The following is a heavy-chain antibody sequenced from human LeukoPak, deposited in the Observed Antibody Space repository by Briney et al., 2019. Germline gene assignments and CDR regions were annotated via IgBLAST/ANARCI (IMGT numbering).Heavy chain of an antibody. J-gene: IGHJ2*01. Sequence: SQTLSLTCAISGDSVSSNSAAWNWIRQSPSRGLEWLGRTYYRSKWYNDYAVSVKSRITINPDTSKNQFSLQLSSVTAADTAVYYCARHYDCTRSNCARSENWYFDLWGRGTLVTVSS. CDR2: TYYRSKWYN. V-gene: IGHV6-1*01. CDR3: ARHYDCTRSNCARSENWYFDL. CDR1: GDSVSSNSAA. D-gene: IGHD2-8*01.